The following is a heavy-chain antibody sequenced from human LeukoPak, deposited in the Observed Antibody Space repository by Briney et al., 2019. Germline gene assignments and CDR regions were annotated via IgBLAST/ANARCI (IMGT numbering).Heavy chain of an antibody. CDR2: ISGSGGST. D-gene: IGHD6-13*01. J-gene: IGHJ4*02. CDR3: AKDLGPYSSSWPSNFDY. V-gene: IGHV3-23*01. Sequence: GGSLRLSCAASGFTFSSYAMSWVRQAPGKGLEWVSAISGSGGSTYYADSVKGRLTISRDNSKNTLYLQMNSLRAEDTAVYYCAKDLGPYSSSWPSNFDYWGQGTLVTVSS. CDR1: GFTFSSYA.